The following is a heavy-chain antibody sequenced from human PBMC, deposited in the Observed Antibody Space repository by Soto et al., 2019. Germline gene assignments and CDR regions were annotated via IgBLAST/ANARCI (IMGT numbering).Heavy chain of an antibody. CDR1: GFTVSSNY. CDR2: IYSGGST. D-gene: IGHD5-18*01. CDR3: ARGVIGYSCGLRGSGDPYYYYGMDV. V-gene: IGHV3-53*01. J-gene: IGHJ6*02. Sequence: GGSLRLSCAASGFTVSSNYMSWVRQAPGKGLEWVSVIYSGGSTYYADSVKGRFTISRDNSKNTLYPQMNSLRAEDTAVYYCARGVIGYSCGLRGSGDPYYYYGMDVWGQGTTVTVSS.